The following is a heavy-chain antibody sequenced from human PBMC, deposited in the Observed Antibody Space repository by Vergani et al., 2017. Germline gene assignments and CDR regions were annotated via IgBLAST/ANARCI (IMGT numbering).Heavy chain of an antibody. CDR1: GFTFSNYY. Sequence: EVQLVESGGGLVQPGGSLRLSCGVSGFTFSNYYMTLVRRAPGKGLVWVANIRQDGDEIYYADSVRGRFTISRDNARSSLYLQMNSLRTEDTAVYYCARVRFEWIIDFWGQGTLVTVSS. CDR3: ARVRFEWIIDF. V-gene: IGHV3-7*01. J-gene: IGHJ4*02. D-gene: IGHD3-10*01. CDR2: IRQDGDEI.